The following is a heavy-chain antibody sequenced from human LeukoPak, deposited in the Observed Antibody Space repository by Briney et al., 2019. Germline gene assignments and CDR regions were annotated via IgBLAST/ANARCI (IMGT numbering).Heavy chain of an antibody. V-gene: IGHV5-51*01. J-gene: IGHJ4*02. D-gene: IGHD6-6*01. CDR2: IYPGDSDT. CDR3: ARGLAGIAARRGFDY. Sequence: GESLKISCKGSGYSFTSYWIGWVRQMPGKGLEWMGTIYPGDSDTRYSPSFQGQVTISADKSISTACLQWSSLKASDTAMYYCARGLAGIAARRGFDYWGQGTLVTVSS. CDR1: GYSFTSYW.